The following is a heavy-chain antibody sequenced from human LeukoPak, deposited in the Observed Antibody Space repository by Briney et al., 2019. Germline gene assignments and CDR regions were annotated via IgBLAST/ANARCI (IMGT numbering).Heavy chain of an antibody. J-gene: IGHJ4*02. CDR2: ISSSGSTI. CDR1: GFTFSSYE. D-gene: IGHD6-13*01. Sequence: GGSLRLSCAASGFTFSSYEMNWVRQAPGKGLEWVSYISSSGSTIYYADSVEGRFTISRDNAKNSLYLQMNSLRAEDTAVYYCARFLSSSSFDYWGQGTLVTVSS. CDR3: ARFLSSSSFDY. V-gene: IGHV3-48*03.